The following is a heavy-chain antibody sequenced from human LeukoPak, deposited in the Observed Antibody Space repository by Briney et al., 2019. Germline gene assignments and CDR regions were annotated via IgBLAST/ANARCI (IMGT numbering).Heavy chain of an antibody. J-gene: IGHJ4*02. CDR2: IGASGGST. CDR1: GFTFSSYG. D-gene: IGHD3-9*01. Sequence: GGSLRLSCAGSGFTFSSYGMHWVRQAPGKGLEWVSGIGASGGSTYYADSVKGRFTISRDNSKNTLYLQMNSLRTEDTAVYYCAKAQGYDILTGLDYWGQGTLVTVSS. CDR3: AKAQGYDILTGLDY. V-gene: IGHV3-23*01.